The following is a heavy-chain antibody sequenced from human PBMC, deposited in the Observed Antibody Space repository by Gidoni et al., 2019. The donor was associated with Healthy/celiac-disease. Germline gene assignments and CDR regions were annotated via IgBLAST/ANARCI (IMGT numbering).Heavy chain of an antibody. Sequence: QITLKESGPTLVKPTQTLTLTCTFSGFSLSTSGVGVGWIRQPPGKALEWLALIYWDDDKRYSPSLKSRLTITKDTSKNQVVLTMTNMDPVDTATYYCAHREGYCSGGSCYAFDYWGQGTLVTVSS. CDR1: GFSLSTSGVG. V-gene: IGHV2-5*02. CDR3: AHREGYCSGGSCYAFDY. D-gene: IGHD2-15*01. J-gene: IGHJ4*02. CDR2: IYWDDDK.